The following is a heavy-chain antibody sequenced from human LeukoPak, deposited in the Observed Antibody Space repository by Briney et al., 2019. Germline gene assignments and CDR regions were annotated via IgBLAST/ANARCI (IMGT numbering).Heavy chain of an antibody. D-gene: IGHD2-2*01. J-gene: IGHJ4*02. CDR1: GYAFSNSG. CDR2: ITPYNGYA. Sequence: GASVTLSCTASGYAFSNSGISWVRQAPGQGLEWMGWITPYNGYAHYAQKLQGRLTMTTDTSTSTAYMELRSLRSDDTAVYYCARNKSTTLGDYWGQGALVTVSS. CDR3: ARNKSTTLGDY. V-gene: IGHV1-18*01.